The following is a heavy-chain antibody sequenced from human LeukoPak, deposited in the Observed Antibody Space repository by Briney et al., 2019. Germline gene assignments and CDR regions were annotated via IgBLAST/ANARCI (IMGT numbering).Heavy chain of an antibody. J-gene: IGHJ6*03. CDR1: GFTFSSYG. Sequence: PGGSLRLSCAASGFTFSSYGMHWVRQAPGKGLEWVAVISYDGSNKYYADSVKGRFTISRDNARNTLYLQMNSLRAEDTALYYCAKVDYSGYDPYYYYYMDVWGKGTTVTVSS. V-gene: IGHV3-30*18. D-gene: IGHD5-12*01. CDR3: AKVDYSGYDPYYYYYMDV. CDR2: ISYDGSNK.